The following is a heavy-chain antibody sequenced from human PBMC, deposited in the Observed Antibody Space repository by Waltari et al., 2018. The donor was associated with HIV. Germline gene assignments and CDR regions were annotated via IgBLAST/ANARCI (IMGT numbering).Heavy chain of an antibody. CDR2: INSDGSST. V-gene: IGHV3-74*01. J-gene: IGHJ4*02. CDR1: GFTFSSYW. Sequence: EVQLVESGGGLVQPGGSLRLSCAASGFTFSSYWMHWVPQAPGKGLVWVSRINSDGSSTTYADSVKGRFTISRDNAKNTLYLQMNSLRDEDTAVYYCATFPINDHSNKRLGYWGQGTLVTVSS. D-gene: IGHD4-4*01. CDR3: ATFPINDHSNKRLGY.